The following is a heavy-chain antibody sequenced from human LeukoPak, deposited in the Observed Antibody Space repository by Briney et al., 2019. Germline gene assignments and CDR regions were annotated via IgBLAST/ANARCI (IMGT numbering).Heavy chain of an antibody. V-gene: IGHV4-59*01. CDR1: NGSISDDY. J-gene: IGHJ4*02. D-gene: IGHD2-2*01. CDR3: ARSAAGHQYYFDY. Sequence: SETLSLTCINSNGSISDDYWSWIRQPPGKGLEWIGYIYYSGSTDYNPSLKSRVTISVDRSKNQFSLKLSSLTAADTAVYYCARSAAGHQYYFDYWGRGTLVTVSS. CDR2: IYYSGST.